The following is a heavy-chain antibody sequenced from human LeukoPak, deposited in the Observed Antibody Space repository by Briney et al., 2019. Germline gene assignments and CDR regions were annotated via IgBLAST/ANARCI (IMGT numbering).Heavy chain of an antibody. V-gene: IGHV3-30-3*01. J-gene: IGHJ6*02. D-gene: IGHD3-3*01. CDR2: ISYDGSNK. CDR1: GFTFSSYA. Sequence: GRSLRLSCAASGFTFSSYAMHWVRQAPGKGLEWVAVISYDGSNKYYADSVKGRSTISRDNSKNTLYLQMNSLRAEDTAVYYCARVLRFLEWFYYYGMDVWGQGTTVTVSS. CDR3: ARVLRFLEWFYYYGMDV.